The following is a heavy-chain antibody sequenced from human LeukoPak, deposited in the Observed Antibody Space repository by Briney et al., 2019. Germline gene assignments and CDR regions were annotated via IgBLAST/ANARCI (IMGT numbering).Heavy chain of an antibody. CDR2: ISGSGGST. V-gene: IGHV3-23*01. J-gene: IGHJ4*02. CDR1: GFAFDDYA. CDR3: AREYGANFDY. D-gene: IGHD1-26*01. Sequence: GGSLRLSCAASGFAFDDYAMHWVRQAPGKGLEWVSAISGSGGSTYYADSVKGRFTISRDNSKNSLYLQMNSLRAEDTALYYCAREYGANFDYWGQGTLVTVSS.